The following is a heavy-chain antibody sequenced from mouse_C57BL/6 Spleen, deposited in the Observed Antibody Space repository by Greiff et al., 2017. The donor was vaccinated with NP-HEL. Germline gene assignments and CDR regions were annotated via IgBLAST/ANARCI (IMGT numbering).Heavy chain of an antibody. J-gene: IGHJ2*01. CDR1: GYTFTSYW. CDR3: ARYYGSSYDY. CDR2: IDPSDSET. V-gene: IGHV1-52*01. Sequence: QVQLKQPGAELVRPGSSVKLSCKASGYTFTSYWMHWVKQRPIQGLEWIGNIDPSDSETHYNQKFKDKATLTVDKSSSTAYMQLSSLTSEDSAVYYCARYYGSSYDYWGQGTTLTVSS. D-gene: IGHD1-1*01.